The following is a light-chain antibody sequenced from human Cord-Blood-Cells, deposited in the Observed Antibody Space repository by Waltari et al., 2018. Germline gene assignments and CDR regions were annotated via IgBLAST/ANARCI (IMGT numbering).Light chain of an antibody. V-gene: IGKV3-15*01. J-gene: IGKJ1*01. CDR1: QSVRRH. CDR3: QQYNNWPPWT. CDR2: GAS. Sequence: EIVMTQSPATLSVSPGERDTLSSRASQSVRRHLAWYQQKPGQPPRLRLYGASTRATCIPARFSGSGSGTEFTLTISSLQSEDFAVYYCQQYNNWPPWTFGQGTKVEIK.